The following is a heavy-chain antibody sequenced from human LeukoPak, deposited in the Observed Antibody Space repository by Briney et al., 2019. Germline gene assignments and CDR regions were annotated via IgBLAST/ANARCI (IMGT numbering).Heavy chain of an antibody. Sequence: GESLKISCKGSGYTFTSYYMHWVRQAPGQGLEWVGIINPSGDPTTYAQKFQGRVTMTSDMSTSTVYMELSSLRSEDTVVYYCARSSGYYSSLFYMHVWGKGTTVTVSS. CDR1: GYTFTSYY. J-gene: IGHJ6*03. CDR3: ARSSGYYSSLFYMHV. V-gene: IGHV1-46*01. D-gene: IGHD3-22*01. CDR2: INPSGDPT.